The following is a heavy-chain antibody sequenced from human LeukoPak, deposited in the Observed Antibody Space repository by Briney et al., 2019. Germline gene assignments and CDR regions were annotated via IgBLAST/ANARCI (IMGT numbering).Heavy chain of an antibody. D-gene: IGHD6-6*01. CDR3: ARVRIAARRGSGFDY. CDR1: GGTFSSYA. CDR2: IIPIFGTA. J-gene: IGHJ4*02. Sequence: GASVKVFCKASGGTFSSYAISWVRQAPGRGLEWMGGIIPIFGTANYAQKFQGRVTITADESTSTAYMELSSLRSEDTAVYYCARVRIAARRGSGFDYWGQGTLVTVSS. V-gene: IGHV1-69*13.